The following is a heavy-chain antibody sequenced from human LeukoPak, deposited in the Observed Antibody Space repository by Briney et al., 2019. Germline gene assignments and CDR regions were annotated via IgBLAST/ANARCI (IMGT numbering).Heavy chain of an antibody. CDR1: GGSISSGSYY. CDR2: IYTSGST. Sequence: SETLSLTCTASGGSISSGSYYWSWIRQPAGKGLEWIGRIYTSGSTNYNPSLKSRVTISVDTSKNQFSLKLSSVTAADTAVYYCARDWWGSGWYGFDYWGQGTLVTVSS. CDR3: ARDWWGSGWYGFDY. J-gene: IGHJ4*02. D-gene: IGHD6-19*01. V-gene: IGHV4-61*02.